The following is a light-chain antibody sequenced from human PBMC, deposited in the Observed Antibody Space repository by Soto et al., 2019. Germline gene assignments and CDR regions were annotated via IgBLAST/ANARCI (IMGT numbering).Light chain of an antibody. CDR2: GAS. CDR3: QQYGSTSIT. J-gene: IGKJ5*01. Sequence: GLWQSAGPLSLFTGERATLSSRASQSVSSSYLAWYQQKPGQAPRLLIYGASSRATGIPDRFSGSGSGTDFSLTISRLEPEDFAVYYCQQYGSTSITFGQGTRLEI. V-gene: IGKV3-20*01. CDR1: QSVSSSY.